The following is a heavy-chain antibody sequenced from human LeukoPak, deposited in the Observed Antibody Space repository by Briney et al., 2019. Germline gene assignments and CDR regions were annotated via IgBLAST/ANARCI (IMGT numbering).Heavy chain of an antibody. CDR2: IYYRGNT. CDR3: ARDAGSDVGDGWFDP. V-gene: IGHV4-59*01. Sequence: SETLSLTCTVSGVSITNYYWSWIRQTPGKGLACIANIYYRGNTNCNPSLESQVTMPVDTSKNQFSLKLDSVTAADTAVYYCARDAGSDVGDGWFDPWGQGTLVTVSS. D-gene: IGHD3-10*02. CDR1: GVSITNYY. J-gene: IGHJ5*02.